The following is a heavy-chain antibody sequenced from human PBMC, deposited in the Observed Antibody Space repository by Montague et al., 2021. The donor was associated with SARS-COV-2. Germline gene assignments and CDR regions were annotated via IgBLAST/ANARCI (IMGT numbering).Heavy chain of an antibody. CDR1: GFIFSNYA. J-gene: IGHJ4*02. Sequence: SLRLSCAASGFIFSNYAVSWVRQAPGKGLEWVSTISSIGNTRYTDAVTGRFTISSDNSENSVYLHVDNLRADDSAGYYCSTWMDIHFDHWGQGTPVTVSS. V-gene: IGHV3-23*01. CDR3: STWMDIHFDH. D-gene: IGHD5-12*01. CDR2: ISSIGNT.